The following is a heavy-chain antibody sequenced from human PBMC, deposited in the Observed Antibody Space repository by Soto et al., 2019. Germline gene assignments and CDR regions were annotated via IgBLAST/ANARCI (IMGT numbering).Heavy chain of an antibody. V-gene: IGHV3-23*01. CDR3: AKTGVLRFLEWLSDFDY. CDR2: ISGSGGST. Sequence: GGSLRLSCAASGFTFSNAWMTWVRRAPGKGLEWVSAISGSGGSTYYADSVKGRFTISRDNSKNTLYLQMNSLRAEDTAVYYCAKTGVLRFLEWLSDFDYWGQGTLVTVSS. D-gene: IGHD3-3*01. CDR1: GFTFSNAW. J-gene: IGHJ4*02.